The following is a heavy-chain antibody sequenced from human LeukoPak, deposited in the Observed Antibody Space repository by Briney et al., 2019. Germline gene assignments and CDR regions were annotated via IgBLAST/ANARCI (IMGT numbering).Heavy chain of an antibody. D-gene: IGHD1-20*01. V-gene: IGHV4-4*07. CDR3: ARDPEITGTRGWFDP. CDR1: GGSISSYY. J-gene: IGHJ5*02. Sequence: SETLSLTCTVSGGSISSYYWRWIRQPAGKGLEWIGRIYTSGSTNYNPSLKSRVTMSVDTSKNQFSLKLSSVTAADTAVYYCARDPEITGTRGWFDPWGQGTLVTVSS. CDR2: IYTSGST.